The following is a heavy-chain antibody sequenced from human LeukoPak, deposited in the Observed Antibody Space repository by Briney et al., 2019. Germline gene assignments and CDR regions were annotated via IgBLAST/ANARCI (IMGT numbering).Heavy chain of an antibody. D-gene: IGHD3-22*01. CDR2: INAGNGNT. J-gene: IGHJ5*01. CDR1: GYTFTRYA. V-gene: IGHV1-3*01. Sequence: VASVKVSCKASGYTFTRYAMHWVRQAPGQRLEWMGWINAGNGNTKYSQKFQGRVTITRDTSASTAYMELTSLRSEDTAVFYCARAPYYEGNWFDSWGQGTLVTVSS. CDR3: ARAPYYEGNWFDS.